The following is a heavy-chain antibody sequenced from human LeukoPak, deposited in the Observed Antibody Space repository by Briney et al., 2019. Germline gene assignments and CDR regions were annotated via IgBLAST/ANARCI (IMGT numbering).Heavy chain of an antibody. CDR1: GFTFNNYA. CDR3: ARALTTLTYEGY. J-gene: IGHJ4*02. Sequence: GGSLRLSCAASGFTFNNYAMSWVRQAPGKGLEWVSSISGSNSYIFYADSVKGRFTVSRDNAKDSLYLQMNSLRAEDTAVYYCARALTTLTYEGYWGQGTLVTVSS. CDR2: ISGSNSYI. V-gene: IGHV3-21*01. D-gene: IGHD1-1*01.